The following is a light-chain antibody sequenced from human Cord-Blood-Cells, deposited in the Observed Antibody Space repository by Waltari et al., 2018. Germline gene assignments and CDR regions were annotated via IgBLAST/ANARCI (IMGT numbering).Light chain of an antibody. Sequence: DIQMTQSPSPLSASVGDRVTITCRASQSISSWLAWYQQKPGKAPTLLIYKASSLESGVPSRFSGSGSGTEFTLTISSLQPDDFATYYCQQYNSYSYSFGQGTKLEIK. CDR3: QQYNSYSYS. CDR2: KAS. V-gene: IGKV1-5*03. J-gene: IGKJ2*03. CDR1: QSISSW.